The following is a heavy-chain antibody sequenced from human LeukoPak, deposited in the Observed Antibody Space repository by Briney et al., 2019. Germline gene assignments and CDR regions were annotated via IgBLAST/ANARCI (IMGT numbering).Heavy chain of an antibody. D-gene: IGHD3-22*01. Sequence: GESLKISCKGSGYSFTSYWICWVRQMPGKGLEWMGIIYPGDSDTRYSPSFQGQVTISADKSISTAYLQWSSLRASDTAMYYCARQERFYYDSSGNRFDIWDQGTMVTVSS. J-gene: IGHJ3*02. CDR1: GYSFTSYW. CDR2: IYPGDSDT. V-gene: IGHV5-51*01. CDR3: ARQERFYYDSSGNRFDI.